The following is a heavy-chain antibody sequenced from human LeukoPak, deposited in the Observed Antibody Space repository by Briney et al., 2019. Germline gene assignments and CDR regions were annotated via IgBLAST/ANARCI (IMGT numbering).Heavy chain of an antibody. J-gene: IGHJ5*02. CDR2: IYCSGST. CDR1: GGSISSYY. D-gene: IGHD1-14*01. Sequence: PSETLSLTCTVSGGSISSYYWSWIRQPPGKGLEWIGYIYCSGSTNYNPSLKSRVTISVDTSKSQFSLKLSSVTAADTAVYYCARGALTRFDPWGQGTLVTVSS. V-gene: IGHV4-59*08. CDR3: ARGALTRFDP.